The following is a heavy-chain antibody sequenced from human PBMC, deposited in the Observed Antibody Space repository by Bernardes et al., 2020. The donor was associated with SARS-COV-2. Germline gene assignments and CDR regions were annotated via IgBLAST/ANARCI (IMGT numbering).Heavy chain of an antibody. J-gene: IGHJ6*02. V-gene: IGHV3-23*01. D-gene: IGHD1-1*01. Sequence: GGSLRLSCAASGFTFRRNAMTWVRQAPGKGLEWLSGISGSGGSTYYADSVKGRFTISRNNSKDTLYLEMNSLKAEDTAIYYCAKCVQGSYAMDVWGQGTTVTVS. CDR2: ISGSGGST. CDR1: GFTFRRNA. CDR3: AKCVQGSYAMDV.